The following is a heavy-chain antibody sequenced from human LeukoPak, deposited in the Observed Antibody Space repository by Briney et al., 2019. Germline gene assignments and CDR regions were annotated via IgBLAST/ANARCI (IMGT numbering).Heavy chain of an antibody. J-gene: IGHJ3*01. Sequence: GGSLRLSCAASGFTFSSYGMSWVRQAPGKGLEWVSAISGSGGSTYYADSVKGRFTISRDNSKNTLYLLLSSLRAEDTAVYYCARPGLGLGAADLGDDAFDVWGQGTMVTVSS. CDR2: ISGSGGST. V-gene: IGHV3-23*01. CDR1: GFTFSSYG. D-gene: IGHD6-13*01. CDR3: ARPGLGLGAADLGDDAFDV.